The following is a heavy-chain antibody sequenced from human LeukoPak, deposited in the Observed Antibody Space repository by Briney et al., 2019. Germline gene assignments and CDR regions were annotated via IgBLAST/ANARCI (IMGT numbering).Heavy chain of an antibody. Sequence: PGGSLRLSCAASGFTFSSYSMNWVRQAPGKGLEWVSYISSSSSTIYYADSVKGRFTISRDNAKNSLYLQMNSLRDEDTAVYYCARGGTTVVNRYSLDYWGQGTLVTVSS. D-gene: IGHD4-23*01. CDR3: ARGGTTVVNRYSLDY. CDR2: ISSSSSTI. J-gene: IGHJ4*02. V-gene: IGHV3-48*02. CDR1: GFTFSSYS.